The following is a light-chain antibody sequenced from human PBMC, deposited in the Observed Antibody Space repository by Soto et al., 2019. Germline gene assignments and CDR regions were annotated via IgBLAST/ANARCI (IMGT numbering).Light chain of an antibody. CDR3: LLSYSGARPVV. J-gene: IGLJ2*01. CDR1: TGAVTSGYY. Sequence: QAVVTQEPSLTVSPGGTVTLTCGSSTGAVTSGYYPYWFQQKPGQAPRTLIYDTTNKHSWTPARFSGSLLGGKAALTLSGAQPEDEADYYCLLSYSGARPVVFGGGTKLTVL. CDR2: DTT. V-gene: IGLV7-46*01.